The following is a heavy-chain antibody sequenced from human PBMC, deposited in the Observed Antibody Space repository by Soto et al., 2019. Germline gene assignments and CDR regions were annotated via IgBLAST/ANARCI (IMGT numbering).Heavy chain of an antibody. D-gene: IGHD2-8*02. CDR3: ARDWGGGVCCFYGMDV. Sequence: GGSLRLSCAASGFTFSSYGMHWVRQAPGKGLEWVAVIWYDGSNKYYADSVKGRFTISRDNSKNTLYLQMNSLRAEDTAVYYCARDWGGGVCCFYGMDVWGQGTTVTVSS. J-gene: IGHJ6*02. CDR1: GFTFSSYG. V-gene: IGHV3-33*01. CDR2: IWYDGSNK.